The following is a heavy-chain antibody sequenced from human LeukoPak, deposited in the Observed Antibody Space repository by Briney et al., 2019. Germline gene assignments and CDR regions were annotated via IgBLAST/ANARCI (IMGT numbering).Heavy chain of an antibody. CDR1: GGTFSSYS. CDR3: ARDGVMIVVAYDAFDI. CDR2: INPSSGGT. J-gene: IGHJ3*02. D-gene: IGHD3-22*01. V-gene: IGHV1-2*04. Sequence: ASVKVSCKASGGTFSSYSISWVRQAPGQGLEWMGWINPSSGGTNYEQKFQGWVTMTRDTSISTAYMELSRLRSDDTAVYYCARDGVMIVVAYDAFDIWGQGTMVTVSS.